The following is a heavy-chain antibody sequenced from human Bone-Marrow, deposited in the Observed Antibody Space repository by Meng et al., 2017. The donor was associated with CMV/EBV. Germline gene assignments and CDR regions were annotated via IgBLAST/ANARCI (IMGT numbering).Heavy chain of an antibody. J-gene: IGHJ5*02. CDR1: GGSVSSGSYY. CDR2: IYYSGST. Sequence: SETLSLTCTVSGGSVSSGSYYWSWIRQPPGKGLEWIGYIYYSGSTNYNPSLKSRVTISVDTSKNQFSLKLSSVTAADTAVYYCARCKSSWYGWFDPWGQGTLVTVSS. V-gene: IGHV4-61*01. D-gene: IGHD6-13*01. CDR3: ARCKSSWYGWFDP.